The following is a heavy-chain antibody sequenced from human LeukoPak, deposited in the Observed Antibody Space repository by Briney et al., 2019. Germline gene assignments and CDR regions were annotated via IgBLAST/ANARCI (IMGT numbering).Heavy chain of an antibody. CDR2: INDDGSIT. CDR1: GFAFSSYW. V-gene: IGHV3-74*01. CDR3: SRSQFDY. Sequence: GGSLRLSCAASGFAFSSYWMLWVRQVPGKGLVWLSRINDDGSITTYADSVKGRFTISRDNAKNILYLLMNSLRAEDTGIYYCSRSQFDYWGQGILVTVSS. J-gene: IGHJ4*02.